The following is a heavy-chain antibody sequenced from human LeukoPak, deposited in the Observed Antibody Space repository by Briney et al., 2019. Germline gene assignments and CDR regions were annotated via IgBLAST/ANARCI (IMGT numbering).Heavy chain of an antibody. Sequence: SVKVSCKASGGTFSSYAISWVRQAPGQGLEWMGGIIPIFGTANYAQKFKGRVTITADESTSTAYMELSSLRSEDTAVYYCASRPHEYSSGWYGVDYWGQGTLVTVSS. D-gene: IGHD6-19*01. V-gene: IGHV1-69*01. CDR3: ASRPHEYSSGWYGVDY. CDR2: IIPIFGTA. CDR1: GGTFSSYA. J-gene: IGHJ4*02.